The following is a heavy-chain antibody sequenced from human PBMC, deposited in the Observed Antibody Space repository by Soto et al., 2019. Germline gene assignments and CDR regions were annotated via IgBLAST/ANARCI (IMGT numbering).Heavy chain of an antibody. J-gene: IGHJ5*02. Sequence: QVQLVESGGGLVKPGGSLRLSCAASGFTFSDYYMSWIRQAPGKGLEWVSYISSSGSTIYYADSVKGRFTISRDNAKNSVYQQMNSLRAEDTAVYYCTRDRSGAAAGPMNWFDPRGQGTLVIVST. CDR1: GFTFSDYY. D-gene: IGHD6-13*01. CDR2: ISSSGSTI. V-gene: IGHV3-11*01. CDR3: TRDRSGAAAGPMNWFDP.